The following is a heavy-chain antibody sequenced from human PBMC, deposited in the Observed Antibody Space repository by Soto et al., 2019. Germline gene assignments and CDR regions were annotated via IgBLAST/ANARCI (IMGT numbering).Heavy chain of an antibody. CDR3: EVPSSGVSATDY. CDR2: ITQDGSER. CDR1: GLTFRNDW. D-gene: IGHD1-26*01. V-gene: IGHV3-7*03. Sequence: GGSLRLSCAGSGLTFRNDWLSWVRQAPGKGLEWVGNITQDGSERYYVAFVRRRITISTDNVETSLYLHLNSLRPEATPAHYREVPSSGVSATDYWGQGTLVTVSS. J-gene: IGHJ4*02.